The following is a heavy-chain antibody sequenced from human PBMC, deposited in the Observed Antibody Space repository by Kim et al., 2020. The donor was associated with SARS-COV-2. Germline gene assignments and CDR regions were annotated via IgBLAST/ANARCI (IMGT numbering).Heavy chain of an antibody. D-gene: IGHD6-19*01. CDR1: GGSISSSSYY. J-gene: IGHJ4*02. CDR2: LYYSGSS. Sequence: SETLSLTCTVSGGSISSSSYYWGWIRQPPGKGLEWIGSLYYSGSSYYNPSLKSRVTISVDTSKNQFSLKLSSVTAADTAVYYCVRLRGMSAQWLGPGSVSDYWGQGTLVTVSS. V-gene: IGHV4-39*01. CDR3: VRLRGMSAQWLGPGSVSDY.